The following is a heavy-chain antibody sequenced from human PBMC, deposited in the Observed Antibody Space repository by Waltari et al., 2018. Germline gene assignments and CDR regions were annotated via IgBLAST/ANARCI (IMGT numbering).Heavy chain of an antibody. CDR3: ARHLYSIDYLELAK. D-gene: IGHD3-22*01. Sequence: EEHLLESGGGLAQPGGSLRLSCAASGFNFISYAMCWVRQAPGKGVEGVSGISDSGVITKYADAVNGRFTVSRYNSKNTVFLHLNSLRAEDTAIYYCARHLYSIDYLELAKWGQGTLVTVSS. J-gene: IGHJ4*02. CDR1: GFNFISYA. CDR2: ISDSGVIT. V-gene: IGHV3-23*01.